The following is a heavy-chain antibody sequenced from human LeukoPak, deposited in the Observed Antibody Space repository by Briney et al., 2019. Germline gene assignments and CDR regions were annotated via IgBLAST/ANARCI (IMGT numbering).Heavy chain of an antibody. J-gene: IGHJ5*02. V-gene: IGHV4-59*01. Sequence: KPSETLSLTCTVSGGSISSYYWSWIRQPPGKGLEWIGYIYYCGSTNYNPSLKSRVTISVDTSKNQFSLKLSSVTAADTAVYYCARELTDDFWSGYSGNWFDRWGQGTLVTVSS. CDR2: IYYCGST. CDR3: ARELTDDFWSGYSGNWFDR. CDR1: GGSISSYY. D-gene: IGHD3-3*01.